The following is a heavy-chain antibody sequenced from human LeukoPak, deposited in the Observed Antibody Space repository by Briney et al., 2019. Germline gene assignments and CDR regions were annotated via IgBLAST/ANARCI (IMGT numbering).Heavy chain of an antibody. CDR2: ISSSGSTI. J-gene: IGHJ4*02. CDR3: ARGGHDYVWGSYRLRLYYFDY. Sequence: GGSLRLSCAASGFTFSSYEMNWVRQAPGKGLEWVSYISSSGSTIYYADSVKGRFTISRDNAKNTLYLQMNSLRAEDTAVYYCARGGHDYVWGSYRLRLYYFDYWGQGTLVTVSS. V-gene: IGHV3-48*03. D-gene: IGHD3-16*02. CDR1: GFTFSSYE.